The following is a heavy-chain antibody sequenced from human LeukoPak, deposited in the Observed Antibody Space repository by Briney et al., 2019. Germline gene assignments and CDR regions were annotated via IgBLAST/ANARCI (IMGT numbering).Heavy chain of an antibody. CDR2: ISAYNGNT. V-gene: IGHV1-18*01. CDR3: AREKDTMVRGALDI. CDR1: GYTFTSYG. Sequence: GASVKVSCKASGYTFTSYGISWVRQAPGQGLEWMGWISAYNGNTNYAQKLQGRVTMTTDTSTSTAYMELRSLRSDDTAVYYCAREKDTMVRGALDIWGQGTMVTVSS. D-gene: IGHD3-10*01. J-gene: IGHJ3*02.